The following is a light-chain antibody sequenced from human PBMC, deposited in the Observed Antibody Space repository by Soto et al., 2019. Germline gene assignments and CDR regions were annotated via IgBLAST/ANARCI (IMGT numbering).Light chain of an antibody. CDR2: DVR. V-gene: IGLV2-14*01. CDR3: CSNTSSSTRV. CDR1: SSDVGGYNY. J-gene: IGLJ3*02. Sequence: QSALTQPASVSGSPGQSITISCTGTSSDVGGYNYVSWYQQLPGKAPKLMIYDVRNRPSGVSNRCSGSKSGNTASLTSSGLQAEDEADYYCCSNTSSSTRVFGGGTKLTVL.